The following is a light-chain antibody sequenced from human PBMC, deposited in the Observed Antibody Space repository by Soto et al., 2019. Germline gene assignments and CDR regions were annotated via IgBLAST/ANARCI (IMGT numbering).Light chain of an antibody. V-gene: IGKV3-20*01. CDR3: HQYDIPPQT. CDR1: QRISSTY. CDR2: GAS. Sequence: IVLTQSPGTLSLSPGERATLSCRASQRISSTYLAWYQQKPGRAPRLLIYGASRRATDIPDRFSGSGSGTDFTLTISRLEPEDFAVYYCHQYDIPPQTFGRGTRVEI. J-gene: IGKJ1*01.